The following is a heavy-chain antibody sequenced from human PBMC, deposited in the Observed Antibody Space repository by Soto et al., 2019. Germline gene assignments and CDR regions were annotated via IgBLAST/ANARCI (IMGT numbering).Heavy chain of an antibody. D-gene: IGHD1-1*01. CDR3: ARLTGWNDLPWFFDY. CDR2: ISSSSSYI. CDR1: VFTFSSYS. V-gene: IGHV3-21*01. Sequence: GGSLRLSCAASVFTFSSYSMNWVRQAPGKGLEWVSSISSSSSYIYYADSVKGRFTISRDNAKNSLYLQMNSLRAEDTAVYYCARLTGWNDLPWFFDYWGQGTLVTVSS. J-gene: IGHJ4*02.